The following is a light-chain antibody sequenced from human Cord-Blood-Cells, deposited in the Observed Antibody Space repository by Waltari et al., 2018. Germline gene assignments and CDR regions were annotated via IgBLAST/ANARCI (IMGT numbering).Light chain of an antibody. CDR2: WAS. J-gene: IGKJ2*01. CDR3: QQYYSTLYT. V-gene: IGKV4-1*01. Sequence: DIVMTQSLDSLAVSLGERATINCKSSQSVLYSSNNKNYLAWYQQKPGQPPKLLIYWASTRESVVPELVPPRLAGACVPLPLCCLPSSLFSLSPFQQYYSTLYTFGQGTKLEIK. CDR1: QSVLYSSNNKNY.